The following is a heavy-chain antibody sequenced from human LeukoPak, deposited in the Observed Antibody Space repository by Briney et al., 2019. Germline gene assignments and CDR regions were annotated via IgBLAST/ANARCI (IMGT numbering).Heavy chain of an antibody. V-gene: IGHV3-66*02. D-gene: IGHD3-22*01. Sequence: PGGSLRLSCAASGFTVSSNYKSWVRQAPGKGLEWVSVIYSGGSTYYADSVKGRFTISRDNSKNTLYLQMNSLRAEDTAVYYCARDNDSSGYYYSYYYYMDVWGKGTTVTVSS. CDR1: GFTVSSNY. CDR3: ARDNDSSGYYYSYYYYMDV. CDR2: IYSGGST. J-gene: IGHJ6*03.